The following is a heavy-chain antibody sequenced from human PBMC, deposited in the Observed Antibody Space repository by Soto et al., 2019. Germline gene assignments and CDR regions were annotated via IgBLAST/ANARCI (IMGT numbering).Heavy chain of an antibody. D-gene: IGHD6-19*01. CDR1: GFSLNTAGVG. V-gene: IGHV2-5*02. CDR3: ARRRGGFGGGWTTPYFDY. CDR2: IYWDDDK. Sequence: QITLKESGPTVVKPTQTLTLTCSLSGFSLNTAGVGVGWIRQPPGKALEWLAVIYWDDDKSWNPSLRDRLTINRDASADQVVLTVTNMDPVDTGTYYCARRRGGFGGGWTTPYFDYWGQGTLVTVSS. J-gene: IGHJ4*02.